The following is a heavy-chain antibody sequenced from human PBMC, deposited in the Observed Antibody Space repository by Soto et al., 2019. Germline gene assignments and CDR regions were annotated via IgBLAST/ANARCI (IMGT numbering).Heavy chain of an antibody. V-gene: IGHV1-69*13. J-gene: IGHJ6*02. D-gene: IGHD1-26*01. Sequence: QVQLVQSGAEVKKPGSSVKVSCKTSGGTFGSYAINWVRQAPGQGLEWMGGVIPIFGTANYAQKFKGRVTITADESTNTDYMELSSLRSEYTAMYYRGRDAGSSYINYYCCGLDVWAPGTTVTVSS. CDR2: VIPIFGTA. CDR3: GRDAGSSYINYYCCGLDV. CDR1: GGTFGSYA.